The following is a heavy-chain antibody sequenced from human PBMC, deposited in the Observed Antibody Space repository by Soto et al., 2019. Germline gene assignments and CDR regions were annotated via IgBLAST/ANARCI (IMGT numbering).Heavy chain of an antibody. CDR1: GFTFSSYG. D-gene: IGHD6-19*01. CDR2: ISYDGSNE. V-gene: IGHV3-30-3*01. J-gene: IGHJ4*02. CDR3: TRETMTIRLYFDY. Sequence: GGSLRLSCAASGFTFSSYGMHWVRQAPGKGLEWVAVISYDGSNEYYADSVKGRFTISRDNSKNTLYLQVNSLRAEDTAIYYCTRETMTIRLYFDYWGQGALVTVSS.